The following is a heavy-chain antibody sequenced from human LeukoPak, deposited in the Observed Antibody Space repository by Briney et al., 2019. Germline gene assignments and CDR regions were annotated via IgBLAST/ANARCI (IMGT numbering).Heavy chain of an antibody. CDR3: ARDTPASSGWYDY. CDR1: GFTFSSYG. Sequence: GRSLRLSCAASGFTFSSYGMHWVRQAPGKGLEWVAVIWYDGSNKYYADSVKGRFTISRDNSKNTLYLQMNSLRAEDTAVYYCARDTPASSGWYDYWGQGTLVTVSS. J-gene: IGHJ4*02. V-gene: IGHV3-33*01. CDR2: IWYDGSNK. D-gene: IGHD6-19*01.